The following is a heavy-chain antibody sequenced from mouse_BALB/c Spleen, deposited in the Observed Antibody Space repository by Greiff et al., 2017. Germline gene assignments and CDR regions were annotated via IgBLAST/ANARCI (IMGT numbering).Heavy chain of an antibody. Sequence: VQLQQPGAELVKPGASVKLSCTASGFNIKDTYMHWVKQRPEQGLEWIGRIDPANGNTKYDPKFQGKATITADTSSNTAYLQLSSLTSEDTAVYYCARRSWLAYWGQGTLVTVSA. CDR3: ARRSWLAY. CDR1: GFNIKDTY. CDR2: IDPANGNT. V-gene: IGHV14-3*02. J-gene: IGHJ3*01.